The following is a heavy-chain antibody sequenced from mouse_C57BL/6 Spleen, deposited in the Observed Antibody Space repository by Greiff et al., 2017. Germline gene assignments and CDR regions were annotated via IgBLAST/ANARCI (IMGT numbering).Heavy chain of an antibody. D-gene: IGHD2-4*01. CDR2: IDPNSGGT. CDR3: ARRPYYDYDGFDY. V-gene: IGHV1-72*01. Sequence: QVQLQQPGAELVKPGASVKLSCKASGYTFTSYWMHWLKQRPGRGLEWMGRIDPNSGGTKYNEKFKSKATLTVDKPSSTAYMQLSSLTSEDSAVYYCARRPYYDYDGFDYWGQGTTLTVSS. J-gene: IGHJ2*01. CDR1: GYTFTSYW.